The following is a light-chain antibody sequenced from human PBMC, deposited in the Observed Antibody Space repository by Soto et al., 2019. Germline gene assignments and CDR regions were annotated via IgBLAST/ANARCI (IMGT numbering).Light chain of an antibody. CDR3: AAWDDSLNGPNYV. J-gene: IGLJ1*01. V-gene: IGLV1-44*01. Sequence: QSVLTQPPSASGTPGQRVTISCSGSSSNIGSNTVNWYQQLPGTAPKLRIYSNNQRPSGVPDRFSGSKSGTSASLAISGLQSEDEADYYCAAWDDSLNGPNYVFGTGTKVTVL. CDR2: SNN. CDR1: SSNIGSNT.